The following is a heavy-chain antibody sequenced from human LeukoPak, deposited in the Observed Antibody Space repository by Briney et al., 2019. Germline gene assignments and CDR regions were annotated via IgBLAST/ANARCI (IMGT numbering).Heavy chain of an antibody. CDR3: VRYTGWFYFDY. CDR1: GDSVSTNTAA. D-gene: IGHD6-19*01. J-gene: IGHJ4*02. CDR2: TYYRSKWYS. V-gene: IGHV6-1*01. Sequence: SQTLSLTCAISGDSVSTNTAAWSWIRQSPSRGLEWLGRTYYRSKWYSDYAVSVRSRITIDPDTSKNQFSLQLTSVTPEDTAVYYCVRYTGWFYFDYWGQGTLVTVSS.